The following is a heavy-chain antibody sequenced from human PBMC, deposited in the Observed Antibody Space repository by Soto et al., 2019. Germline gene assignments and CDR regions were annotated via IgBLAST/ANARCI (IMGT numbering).Heavy chain of an antibody. D-gene: IGHD3-3*01. V-gene: IGHV4-39*01. CDR1: GGSISSSSYY. J-gene: IGHJ4*02. Sequence: SETLSLTCTVSGGSISSSSYYWGWIRQPPGKGLEWIGSIYYSGSTYYNPSLKSRVTISVDTSKNQFSLKLSSVTAADTAVYYCASLSARRFFAIDYWGQGTLVTVSS. CDR3: ASLSARRFFAIDY. CDR2: IYYSGST.